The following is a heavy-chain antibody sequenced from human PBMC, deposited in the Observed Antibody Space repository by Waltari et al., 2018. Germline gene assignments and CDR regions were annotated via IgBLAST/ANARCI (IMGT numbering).Heavy chain of an antibody. CDR3: ASAKSGRSSEEFDY. V-gene: IGHV1-69*05. J-gene: IGHJ4*02. D-gene: IGHD6-6*01. CDR1: GGTFSSYA. Sequence: QVQLVQSGAEVKKPGSSVKVSCKASGGTFSSYAISWVRQAPGQGLEWMGGIIPIFGTANDARKFKGRVTITTHESTSTAYMELSSLRSEDTAVYYCASAKSGRSSEEFDYWGQGTLVTVSS. CDR2: IIPIFGTA.